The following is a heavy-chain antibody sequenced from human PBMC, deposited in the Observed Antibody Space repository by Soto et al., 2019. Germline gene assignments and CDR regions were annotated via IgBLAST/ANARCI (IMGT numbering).Heavy chain of an antibody. J-gene: IGHJ4*02. D-gene: IGHD1-7*01. Sequence: SETLSLTCTVSGGSISSSSYYWGWIRQPPGKGLEWIGSIYYSGSTYYNPSLKSRVTISVDTSKNQFSLKLSSVTAADTAVYYCARVLFGGTTFSYYFDYWGQGTLVTVSS. V-gene: IGHV4-39*01. CDR1: GGSISSSSYY. CDR2: IYYSGST. CDR3: ARVLFGGTTFSYYFDY.